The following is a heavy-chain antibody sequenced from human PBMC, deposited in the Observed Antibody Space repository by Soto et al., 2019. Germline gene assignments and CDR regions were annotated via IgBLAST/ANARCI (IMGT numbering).Heavy chain of an antibody. CDR1: GDSFTSYW. V-gene: IGHV5-51*01. CDR3: ARHSSWRTSVYHY. J-gene: IGHJ4*02. CDR2: IYPSDSDT. D-gene: IGHD6-6*01. Sequence: GESLKISCKASGDSFTSYWIGWVRQMPGKGLEWMGIIYPSDSDTRYSPSFQGQVTMSADKSISTAYLQWSSLKASDTAMYYCARHSSWRTSVYHYWAQGTLVTVSS.